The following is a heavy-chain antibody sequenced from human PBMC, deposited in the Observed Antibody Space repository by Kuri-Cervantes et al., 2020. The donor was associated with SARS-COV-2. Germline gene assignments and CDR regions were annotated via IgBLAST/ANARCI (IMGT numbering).Heavy chain of an antibody. CDR2: ISYDGSNK. CDR3: ARGPRGVGFDP. V-gene: IGHV3-30-3*01. Sequence: GGSLRLCCAASGFTFSSYAMHWGRQAPGKGLEWVAVISYDGSNKYYADSVKGRFTISRDNSKNTLYLQMNSLRAVDTAAYYCARGPRGVGFDPWGQGTMVTVSS. J-gene: IGHJ5*02. D-gene: IGHD3-10*01. CDR1: GFTFSSYA.